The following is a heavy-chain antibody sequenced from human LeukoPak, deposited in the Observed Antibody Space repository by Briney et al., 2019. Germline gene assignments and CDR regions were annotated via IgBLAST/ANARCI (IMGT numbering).Heavy chain of an antibody. D-gene: IGHD3/OR15-3a*01. J-gene: IGHJ3*02. CDR2: IYYSGST. V-gene: IGHV4-30-4*08. Sequence: PSETLSLTCTVSGGSISSGDYYWSWIRQPPGKGLEWIGYIYYSGSTYYNPSLKSRVTISVDTSKNQFSLKLSSVTAADTAVYYCARLDGLGRLVDIWGQGTMVTVSS. CDR3: ARLDGLGRLVDI. CDR1: GGSISSGDYY.